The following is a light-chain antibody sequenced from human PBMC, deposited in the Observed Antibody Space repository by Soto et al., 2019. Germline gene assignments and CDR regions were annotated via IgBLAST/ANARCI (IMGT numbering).Light chain of an antibody. J-gene: IGKJ2*01. V-gene: IGKV3-20*01. Sequence: EIVLTQSPGTLSLSPGEGATLSCRASQSVSSGYLAWYQQKPGQTPRLLIYSASSRATGIPDRFSGSGSGTDFTLTISRLDPEDFAVYYCQQYGNSPYTFGQGTKVEIK. CDR3: QQYGNSPYT. CDR1: QSVSSGY. CDR2: SAS.